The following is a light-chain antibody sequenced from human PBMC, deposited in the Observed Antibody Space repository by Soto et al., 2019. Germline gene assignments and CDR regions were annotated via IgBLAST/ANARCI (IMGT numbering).Light chain of an antibody. CDR3: QQYFISP. J-gene: IGKJ1*01. CDR1: QSVSSRY. CDR2: GAS. V-gene: IGKV3-20*01. Sequence: EIVLTQSLGTLSLSPGERATLSCRASQSVSSRYLAWYQQKPGQAPRLLIYGASSSATGIPDRFSGSGSGTDFTLTISILEPEDFAVYYWQQYFISPVGQGTKVDIK.